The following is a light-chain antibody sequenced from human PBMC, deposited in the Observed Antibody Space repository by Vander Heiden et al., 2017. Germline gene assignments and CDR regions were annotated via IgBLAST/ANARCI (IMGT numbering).Light chain of an antibody. CDR3: QQSYSTPWT. J-gene: IGKJ1*01. CDR2: AAS. Sequence: DSQRAQSPSSLSASVGDRVTITCRASQSISSYLNWYQQKPGKAPKLLIYAASSLQSGVPSRFSGSGSGTDFTLTISSLQPEDFATYYCQQSYSTPWTFGQGTKVEIK. CDR1: QSISSY. V-gene: IGKV1-39*01.